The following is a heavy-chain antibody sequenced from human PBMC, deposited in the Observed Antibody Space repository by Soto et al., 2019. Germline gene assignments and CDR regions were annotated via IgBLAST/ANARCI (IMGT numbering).Heavy chain of an antibody. CDR3: AKDPPYSSSSGSFDY. CDR2: ISGSGGST. Sequence: PGGSLRLSCAASGFTFSSYAMSWVRQAPGKGLEWVSAISGSGGSTYYADSVKGRFTISRDNSKNTLYLQMNSLRAEDTAVHYCAKDPPYSSSSGSFDYWGQGTLVTVSS. D-gene: IGHD6-6*01. V-gene: IGHV3-23*01. J-gene: IGHJ4*02. CDR1: GFTFSSYA.